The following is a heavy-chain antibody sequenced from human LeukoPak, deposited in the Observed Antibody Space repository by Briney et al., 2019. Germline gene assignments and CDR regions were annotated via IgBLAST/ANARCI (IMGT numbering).Heavy chain of an antibody. D-gene: IGHD1-14*01. CDR3: ARGDRNSYYYMDV. J-gene: IGHJ6*03. CDR2: IYSGGST. V-gene: IGHV3-53*01. CDR1: GFTVSSNY. Sequence: GGSLRLSCAASGFTVSSNYMSWVRQAPGKGLEWVSVIYSGGSTYYADSVKGRFTISRDKSKKTLSLQMNSLRAEGTAVYYCARGDRNSYYYMDVWGKGTTVTVSS.